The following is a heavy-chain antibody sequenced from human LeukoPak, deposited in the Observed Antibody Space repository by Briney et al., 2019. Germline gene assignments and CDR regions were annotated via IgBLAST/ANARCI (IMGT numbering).Heavy chain of an antibody. CDR2: ISSSSSYI. J-gene: IGHJ4*02. D-gene: IGHD1-26*01. Sequence: GGSLRLSCAASGFTFSSYSMNWVRQAPGKGLEWVSSISSSSSYIYYADSVKGRFTISRDNAKNSLYLQMNSLRAEDTAVYYCARDPYSGSPDGGYHFDYWGQETLVTVSS. CDR3: ARDPYSGSPDGGYHFDY. CDR1: GFTFSSYS. V-gene: IGHV3-21*01.